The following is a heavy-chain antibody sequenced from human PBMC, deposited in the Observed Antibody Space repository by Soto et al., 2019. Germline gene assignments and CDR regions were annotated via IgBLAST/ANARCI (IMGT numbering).Heavy chain of an antibody. V-gene: IGHV1-18*04. J-gene: IGHJ5*02. CDR1: GYTFTSYG. CDR3: ARHYYDSSGYYTPSDP. Sequence: GASVKVSCKASGYTFTSYGISWVRQAPGQGLEWMGWISAYNGNTNYAQKLQGRVTMTTDTSTSTAYMELRSLRSDDTAVYYCARHYYDSSGYYTPSDPWGQGTLVTVSS. CDR2: ISAYNGNT. D-gene: IGHD3-22*01.